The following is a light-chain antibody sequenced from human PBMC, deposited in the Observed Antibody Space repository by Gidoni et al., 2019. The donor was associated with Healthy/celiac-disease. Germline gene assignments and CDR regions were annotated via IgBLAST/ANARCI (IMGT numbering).Light chain of an antibody. CDR2: GAS. CDR3: QQYGRT. V-gene: IGKV3-20*01. J-gene: IGKJ1*01. CDR1: QSVSSSY. Sequence: EIVLTQSPGTLSLSPGERATLSCRASQSVSSSYLAWYQQKPGQAPRLLIYGASSRATGIPDRCSGSGSGTDFTLTISRLEPEDFAVYYCQQYGRTFGQXTKVEIK.